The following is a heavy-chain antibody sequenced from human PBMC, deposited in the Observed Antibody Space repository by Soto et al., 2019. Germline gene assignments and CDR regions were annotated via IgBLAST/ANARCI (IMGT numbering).Heavy chain of an antibody. V-gene: IGHV3-23*01. Sequence: GGSLRLSCAASGFTFSSYAMSWVRQAPGKGLEWVSAISGSGGSTYYADSVKGRFTISRENSKNTLYLQMNSLRAEDTAVYYCAKGSLSYYDSSGYTYYYGMDVWGQGTTVTVSS. J-gene: IGHJ6*02. D-gene: IGHD3-22*01. CDR1: GFTFSSYA. CDR3: AKGSLSYYDSSGYTYYYGMDV. CDR2: ISGSGGST.